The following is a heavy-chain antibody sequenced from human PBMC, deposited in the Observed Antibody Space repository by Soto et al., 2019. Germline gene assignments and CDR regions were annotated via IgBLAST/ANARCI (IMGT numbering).Heavy chain of an antibody. J-gene: IGHJ5*02. CDR3: ARDRKYYGSGSYHIPHAFDP. CDR1: GYTFTGYY. V-gene: IGHV1-2*02. Sequence: ASVKVSCKASGYTFTGYYMHWVRQAPGQGLEWMGWINPNSGGTNYAQKFQGRVTMTRDTSISTAYMELSRLRSDDTAVYYCARDRKYYGSGSYHIPHAFDPWGQGTLVTVSS. CDR2: INPNSGGT. D-gene: IGHD3-10*01.